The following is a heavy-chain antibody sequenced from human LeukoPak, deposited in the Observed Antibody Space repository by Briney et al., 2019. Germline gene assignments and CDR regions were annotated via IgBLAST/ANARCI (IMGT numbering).Heavy chain of an antibody. V-gene: IGHV1-2*02. CDR1: GYTFTGYY. J-gene: IGHJ4*02. CDR3: ARTDASGWYGVFDY. Sequence: GASVKVSCKASGYTFTGYYMHWVRQAPGQGLEWMGWINPNSGGTNYAQKFQGRVTMTRDTSISTAYMELSRLRSDDTAVYYCARTDASGWYGVFDYWGQGTLVTVSS. D-gene: IGHD6-19*01. CDR2: INPNSGGT.